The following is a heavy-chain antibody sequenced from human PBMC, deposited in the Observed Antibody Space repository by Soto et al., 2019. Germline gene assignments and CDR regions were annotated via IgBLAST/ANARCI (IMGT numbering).Heavy chain of an antibody. Sequence: QVQLVESGGGVVKPGRSLRLSCAASGFTFSSYGMHWVRQAPGKGLEWVAVISYDGSNKYYADSVKGRFTISRDNSKNTLYLQMNSLRAEDTAVYYCAKYDEMGQEYNWFDPWGQGTLVTVSS. CDR3: AKYDEMGQEYNWFDP. CDR1: GFTFSSYG. CDR2: ISYDGSNK. J-gene: IGHJ5*02. D-gene: IGHD1-1*01. V-gene: IGHV3-30*18.